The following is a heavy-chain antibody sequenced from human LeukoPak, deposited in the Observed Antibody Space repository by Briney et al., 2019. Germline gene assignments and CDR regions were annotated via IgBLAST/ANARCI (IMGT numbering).Heavy chain of an antibody. Sequence: GGSLRLSCAASGFSFGTYAMSWVRQAPGKGLEWVSGISGSGGSTHYADSVKGRFTISRDNSKNTLYLQMNSLRPEDTAVYYCARGKDTGRQYNFDHWGQGILVTVAS. CDR1: GFSFGTYA. V-gene: IGHV3-23*01. CDR3: ARGKDTGRQYNFDH. J-gene: IGHJ4*02. CDR2: ISGSGGST. D-gene: IGHD5-18*01.